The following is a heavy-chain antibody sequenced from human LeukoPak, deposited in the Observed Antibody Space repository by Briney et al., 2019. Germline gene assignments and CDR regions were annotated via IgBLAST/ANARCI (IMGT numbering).Heavy chain of an antibody. D-gene: IGHD1-26*01. J-gene: IGHJ4*02. CDR1: GFTFSSYA. CDR3: ARADPRGSYRLLLDY. V-gene: IGHV3-74*01. Sequence: GGSLRLPCVASGFTFSSYAMSWVRQAPGKGLVWVSRINSDGSSTSYADSVKGRFTISRDNAKNTLYLQMNSLRAEDTAVYYCARADPRGSYRLLLDYWGQGTLVTVSS. CDR2: INSDGSST.